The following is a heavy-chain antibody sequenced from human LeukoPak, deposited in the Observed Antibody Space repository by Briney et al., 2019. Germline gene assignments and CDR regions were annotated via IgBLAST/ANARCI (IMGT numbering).Heavy chain of an antibody. D-gene: IGHD6-19*01. CDR1: GVSISSYY. CDR3: ARLKGYSSGWYPSYYFDY. CDR2: IHYRGNT. V-gene: IGHV4-59*08. Sequence: SETLSLTCSVSGVSISSYYWSWIRQPPGKGLEWIGYIHYRGNTNYNPSLKSRVTFSVDTSKNQFSLKLSSVTAADTAVYYCARLKGYSSGWYPSYYFDYWGQGTLVTVSS. J-gene: IGHJ4*02.